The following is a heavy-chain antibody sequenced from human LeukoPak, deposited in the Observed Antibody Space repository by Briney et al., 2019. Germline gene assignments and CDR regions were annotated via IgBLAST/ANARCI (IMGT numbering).Heavy chain of an antibody. J-gene: IGHJ4*02. V-gene: IGHV4-4*07. CDR1: GGSISSYY. Sequence: PSETLSLTCTVSGGSISSYYWSWIRQPAGKGLEWIGRIYTSGSTNYNPSLKSRLTMSVDTSKNQFSLNLTSVTAADTAVYCCARGDKPGQGFDYWGQGTLVTVSS. CDR2: IYTSGST. CDR3: ARGDKPGQGFDY. D-gene: IGHD2-15*01.